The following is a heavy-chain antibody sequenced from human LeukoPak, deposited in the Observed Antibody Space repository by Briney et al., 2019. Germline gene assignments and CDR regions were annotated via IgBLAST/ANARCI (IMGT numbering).Heavy chain of an antibody. D-gene: IGHD5-12*01. CDR2: ISSNGGST. CDR3: ARGNAGYDASKY. Sequence: GGSLRLSCAASGFTFSSYAMHWVRQAPGKGLEYVSAISSNGGSTYYANSVKGRFTISRDNSKNTLYLQMGSLRAEDMAVYYCARGNAGYDASKYWGQGTLVTVSS. V-gene: IGHV3-64*01. CDR1: GFTFSSYA. J-gene: IGHJ4*02.